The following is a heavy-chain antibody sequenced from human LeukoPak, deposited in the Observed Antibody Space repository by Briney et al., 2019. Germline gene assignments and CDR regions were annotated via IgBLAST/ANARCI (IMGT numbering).Heavy chain of an antibody. Sequence: SETLSLTCTVSGGSTSGYYWSWIRQPPGKGLEWIGRVQSGDNSDSVPSLKSRLAISLDTSTNQFSLKLTSVTAADTAVYYCARGGAHSPSHDYFHQFMDVWGKGTSVIVSS. CDR3: ARGGAHSPSHDYFHQFMDV. CDR2: VQSGDNS. V-gene: IGHV4-4*07. CDR1: GGSTSGYY. J-gene: IGHJ6*03. D-gene: IGHD1-26*01.